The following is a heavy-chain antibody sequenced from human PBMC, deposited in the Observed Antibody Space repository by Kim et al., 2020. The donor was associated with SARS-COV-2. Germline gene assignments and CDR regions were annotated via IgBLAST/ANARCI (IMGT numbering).Heavy chain of an antibody. CDR3: ARPRVGATWGFSSDGMDV. CDR2: IYYSGST. J-gene: IGHJ6*02. V-gene: IGHV4-39*01. Sequence: SETLSLTCTVSGGSISSSSYYWGWIRQPPGKGLEWIGSIYYSGSTYYNPSLKSRVTISVDTSKNQFSLKLSSVTAADTAVYYCARPRVGATWGFSSDGMDVWGQGTTVTVSS. CDR1: GGSISSSSYY. D-gene: IGHD1-26*01.